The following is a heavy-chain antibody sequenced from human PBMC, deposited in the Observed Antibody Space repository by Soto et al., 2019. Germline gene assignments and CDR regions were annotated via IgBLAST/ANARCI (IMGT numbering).Heavy chain of an antibody. V-gene: IGHV3-21*01. CDR2: ISSSSSYI. CDR3: ARADNLKLVPFDY. J-gene: IGHJ4*02. D-gene: IGHD6-6*01. Sequence: GGSLRLSCAASGFTFSSYSMNWVRQAPGKGLEWVSSISSSSSYIYYADSVKGRFTISRDNAKNSLYLQMNSLRAEDTAVYYCARADNLKLVPFDYWGQGTLVTVSS. CDR1: GFTFSSYS.